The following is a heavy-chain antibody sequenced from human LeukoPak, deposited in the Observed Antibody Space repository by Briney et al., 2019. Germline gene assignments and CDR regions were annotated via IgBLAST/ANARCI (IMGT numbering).Heavy chain of an antibody. D-gene: IGHD6-19*01. J-gene: IGHJ6*03. V-gene: IGHV3-7*01. Sequence: PGGSLRLSCAASGLTFSSHWMSWVRQAPGKGLEWVANIKQDGSEKYYVDSVKGRFTISRDNAKNSLYLQMNSLRAEDTAVYYCARGTASSSGWYHDYYYYMDVWGKGTTVTISS. CDR1: GLTFSSHW. CDR3: ARGTASSSGWYHDYYYYMDV. CDR2: IKQDGSEK.